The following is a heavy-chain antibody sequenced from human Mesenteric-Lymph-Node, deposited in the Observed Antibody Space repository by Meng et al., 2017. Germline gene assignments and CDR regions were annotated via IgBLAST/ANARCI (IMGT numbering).Heavy chain of an antibody. CDR1: GNTFTNYY. J-gene: IGHJ6*02. Sequence: ASVKVSCKASGNTFTNYYIHWVRQAPGQGLEWMGMINPTTGGANYAQKFQDRVTMTRDTSTSTVCLALSSLRSEDTAAFYCAGDPGDPYGMDFWGQGTTVTVSS. CDR3: AGDPGDPYGMDF. V-gene: IGHV1-46*01. D-gene: IGHD7-27*01. CDR2: INPTTGGA.